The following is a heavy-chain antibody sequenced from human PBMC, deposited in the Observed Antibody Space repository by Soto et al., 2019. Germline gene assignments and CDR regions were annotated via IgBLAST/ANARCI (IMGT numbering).Heavy chain of an antibody. CDR1: GLTFSSYA. D-gene: IGHD6-19*01. CDR2: ISGSGGST. V-gene: IGHV3-23*01. Sequence: GGSLRLSCAASGLTFSSYAMSWVRQAPGKGLEWVSAISGSGGSTFDADSVKGRFTISRDNSKNKLYLQRNSLRAEDTVVYYCAKDGTTLIAVVGYYYYGMVVWGQRTTVTVSS. CDR3: AKDGTTLIAVVGYYYYGMVV. J-gene: IGHJ6*02.